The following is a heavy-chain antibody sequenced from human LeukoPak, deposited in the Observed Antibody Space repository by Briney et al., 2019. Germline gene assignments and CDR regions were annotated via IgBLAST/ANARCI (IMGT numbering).Heavy chain of an antibody. V-gene: IGHV3-73*01. D-gene: IGHD3-22*01. Sequence: GGSLRLSCAASGFTFSGSAMHWARQASGKGLEWVGRIRSKANSYATAYAASVKGRFTISRDDSKNTAYLQMNSLKTEDTAVYYCTRTSYDSSGYYDYWGQGTLVTVSS. CDR1: GFTFSGSA. CDR2: IRSKANSYAT. CDR3: TRTSYDSSGYYDY. J-gene: IGHJ4*02.